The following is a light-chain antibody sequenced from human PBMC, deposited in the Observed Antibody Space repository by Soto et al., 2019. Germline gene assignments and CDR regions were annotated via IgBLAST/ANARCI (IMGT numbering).Light chain of an antibody. CDR1: QSVSSY. J-gene: IGKJ5*01. CDR2: EAS. V-gene: IGKV3-11*01. Sequence: IVVTQSPGTLSLSPWERATLSCRASQSVSSYLAWYQQKPGQAPRLLRYEASNRATGIPARFSGSGSGTDFTLTISSLEPADFAVYYCQQRSNWPSITFGQGTRLEIK. CDR3: QQRSNWPSIT.